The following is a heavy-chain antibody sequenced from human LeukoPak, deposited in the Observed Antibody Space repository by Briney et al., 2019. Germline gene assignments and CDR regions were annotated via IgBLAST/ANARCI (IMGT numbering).Heavy chain of an antibody. Sequence: APVKVSCKASGYTFTSYYMHWVRQAPGQGLEWMGIINPSGGSTSYAQKFQGRVTMTRDMSTGTVYMELSSLRSEDTAVYYCARAPSSGYSDNWFDPWGQGTLVTVSS. CDR2: INPSGGST. J-gene: IGHJ5*02. V-gene: IGHV1-46*01. D-gene: IGHD3-22*01. CDR3: ARAPSSGYSDNWFDP. CDR1: GYTFTSYY.